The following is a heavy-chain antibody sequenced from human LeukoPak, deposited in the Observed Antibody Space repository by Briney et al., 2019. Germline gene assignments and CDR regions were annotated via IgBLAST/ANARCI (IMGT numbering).Heavy chain of an antibody. CDR3: ARGTTVTTHDNYYYGMDV. Sequence: GGSVKVSCKASGYTFTSYYMHWVRQAPGQGLEWVGIINPSGGSTSYAQKFQGRVTMTRDTSTSTVYMELSSLRAEDTAAYYCARGTTVTTHDNYYYGMDVWGQGTTVTVSS. D-gene: IGHD4-17*01. CDR1: GYTFTSYY. CDR2: INPSGGST. J-gene: IGHJ6*02. V-gene: IGHV1-46*01.